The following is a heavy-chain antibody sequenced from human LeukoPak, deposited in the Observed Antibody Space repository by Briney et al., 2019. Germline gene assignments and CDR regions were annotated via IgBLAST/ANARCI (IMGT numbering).Heavy chain of an antibody. V-gene: IGHV1-69*13. CDR1: GGTFSSYA. CDR2: IIPIFGTA. D-gene: IGHD2-2*01. J-gene: IGHJ5*02. CDR3: AQDIVVVPAAGEHWFDP. Sequence: ASVKVSCKASGGTFSSYAISWVRQAPGQGLEWMGGIIPIFGTANYAQKFQGRVTITADESTSTAYMELSSLRSEDTAVYYCAQDIVVVPAAGEHWFDPWGQGTPVTVSS.